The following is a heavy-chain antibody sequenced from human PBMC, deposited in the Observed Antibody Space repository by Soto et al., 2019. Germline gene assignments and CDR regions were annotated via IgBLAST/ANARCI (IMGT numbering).Heavy chain of an antibody. V-gene: IGHV3-33*01. J-gene: IGHJ4*02. Sequence: QVQLVESGGGVVQPGRSLSLSCTASGSTLSDYGMHWVRQAPGKGLEGVAVIWHDGGEKYYADSVTGRFTISRDNSKNTVHLQIDSLGTEDTALYYCARDPGRDSPIDYWGQGTLVTVSS. CDR3: ARDPGRDSPIDY. CDR1: GSTLSDYG. D-gene: IGHD3-22*01. CDR2: IWHDGGEK.